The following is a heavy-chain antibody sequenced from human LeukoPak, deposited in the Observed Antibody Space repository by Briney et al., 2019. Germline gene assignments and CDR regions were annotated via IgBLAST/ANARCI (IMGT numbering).Heavy chain of an antibody. CDR3: ATVMFDRPSTFDY. Sequence: SETLSLTCTVSGGSISSYYWSWIRQPPVKGLEWIGYIYYSGSTNYNPSLKSRVTISVDTSKNQFSLKLSSVTAADTAVYYCATVMFDRPSTFDYWGQGTLVTVSS. J-gene: IGHJ4*02. CDR2: IYYSGST. V-gene: IGHV4-59*01. CDR1: GGSISSYY. D-gene: IGHD3-22*01.